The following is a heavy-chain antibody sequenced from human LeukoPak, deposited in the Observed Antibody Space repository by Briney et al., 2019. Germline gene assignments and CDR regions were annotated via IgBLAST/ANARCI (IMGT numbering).Heavy chain of an antibody. CDR1: GFSVTSNY. D-gene: IGHD3-10*01. Sequence: GGSLRLSCSASGFSVTSNYMSWVRQAPGKGLQWVSVIYSGGGADYAGSVRGRFTISRDNSKNMLHLQMDNLRAEDTAVYYCARGFHFYASGTYSGAFDYWGQGTLVTVSS. J-gene: IGHJ4*02. V-gene: IGHV3-53*01. CDR2: IYSGGGA. CDR3: ARGFHFYASGTYSGAFDY.